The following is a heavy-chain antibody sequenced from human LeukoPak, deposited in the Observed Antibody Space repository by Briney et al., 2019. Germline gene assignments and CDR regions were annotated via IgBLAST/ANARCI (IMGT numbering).Heavy chain of an antibody. CDR3: AKEASRLRSFDC. V-gene: IGHV3-9*01. CDR2: ISWNSGSI. CDR1: GFTFDDYA. J-gene: IGHJ4*02. D-gene: IGHD6-25*01. Sequence: PGRSLRLSCAASGFTFDDYAMHWVRQAPGKGLEWVSGISWNSGSIGYADSVKGRFTISRDNAKNSLYLQMNSLRAEDTALYYCAKEASRLRSFDCWGQGTLVTVSS.